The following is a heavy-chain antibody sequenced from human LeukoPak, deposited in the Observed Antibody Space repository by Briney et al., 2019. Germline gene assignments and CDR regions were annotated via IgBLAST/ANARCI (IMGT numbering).Heavy chain of an antibody. Sequence: SPSETLSLTCAVYGGSFSGYYWSWIRQSPGKGLEWIGYIYYSGSTNYNPSLKSRVTISVDTSKNQFSLKLSSVTAADTAVYYCARGEMATIEDAFDIWGQGTMVTVSS. D-gene: IGHD5-24*01. CDR3: ARGEMATIEDAFDI. CDR1: GGSFSGYY. V-gene: IGHV4-59*01. J-gene: IGHJ3*02. CDR2: IYYSGST.